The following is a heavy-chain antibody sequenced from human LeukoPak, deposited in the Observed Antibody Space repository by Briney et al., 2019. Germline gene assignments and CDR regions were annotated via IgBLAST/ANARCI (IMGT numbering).Heavy chain of an antibody. CDR3: AKDYDDAFDM. V-gene: IGHV3-30*18. D-gene: IGHD5-12*01. CDR1: GFTFSSYD. CDR2: ISYGGRNK. J-gene: IGHJ3*02. Sequence: PGGSLRLSCAASGFTFSSYDMHWVRQAPGKGLEWVAVISYGGRNKYYPDSVKGRFTISRDNSKNTLYLQMNSLRAEDTAVYYCAKDYDDAFDMWGQGTMVTVSS.